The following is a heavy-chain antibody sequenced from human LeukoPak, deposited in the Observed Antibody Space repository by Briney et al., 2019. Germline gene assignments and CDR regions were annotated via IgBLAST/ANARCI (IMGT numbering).Heavy chain of an antibody. J-gene: IGHJ5*02. CDR1: GFTFSDYY. V-gene: IGHV3-11*06. CDR3: ARVSNSGWGSRFDP. Sequence: GGSLRLSCAASGFTFSDYYMSWIRQAPGKGLEWVSSISSSSSYISYADSLKGRFTISRDNAKNSLYLQMNSLRAEDTAVYYCARVSNSGWGSRFDPWGQGTLVTVSS. CDR2: ISSSSSYI. D-gene: IGHD6-19*01.